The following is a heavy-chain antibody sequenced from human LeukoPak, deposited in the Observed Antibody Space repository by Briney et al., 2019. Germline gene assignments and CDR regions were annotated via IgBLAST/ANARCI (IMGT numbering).Heavy chain of an antibody. J-gene: IGHJ4*02. Sequence: GGSLRLSCAASGFTFSSYSMNWVRQAPGKGLEWVSSISGGSSYIYYADSVKGRFTISRDNTKNSVYLQMNGLRAGDTAIYYCARDGYCNSITCFDYWGQGTLVTVSS. D-gene: IGHD2-2*03. V-gene: IGHV3-21*01. CDR1: GFTFSSYS. CDR3: ARDGYCNSITCFDY. CDR2: ISGGSSYI.